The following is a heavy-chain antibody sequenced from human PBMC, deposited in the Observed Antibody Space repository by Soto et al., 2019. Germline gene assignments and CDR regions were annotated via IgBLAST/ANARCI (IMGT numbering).Heavy chain of an antibody. J-gene: IGHJ6*02. V-gene: IGHV4-39*01. D-gene: IGHD6-13*01. CDR3: ARLGSSSWYVTQDYYYGMDV. CDR2: IYYSGST. Sequence: PSETLSLTCTVSGGSISSGDYYWGWIRQPPGKGLEWIGSIYYSGSTYYNPSLKSRVTISVDTSKNQFSLKLSSVTAADTAVYYCARLGSSSWYVTQDYYYGMDVWGQGTTVTVSS. CDR1: GGSISSGDYY.